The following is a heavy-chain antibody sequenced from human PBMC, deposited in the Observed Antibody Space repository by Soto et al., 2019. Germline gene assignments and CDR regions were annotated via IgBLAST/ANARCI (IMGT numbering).Heavy chain of an antibody. CDR1: GGSISSYY. J-gene: IGHJ5*02. Sequence: PSETLSLTCTVSGGSISSYYWSWIRQPPGKGLEWIGYIYYSGSTNYNPSLKSRVTISVDTSKNQFSLKLSSVTAADTAVYYFARGTGDFWSGYYSRWFEPWGQGSLVTVSS. CDR3: ARGTGDFWSGYYSRWFEP. D-gene: IGHD3-3*01. V-gene: IGHV4-59*01. CDR2: IYYSGST.